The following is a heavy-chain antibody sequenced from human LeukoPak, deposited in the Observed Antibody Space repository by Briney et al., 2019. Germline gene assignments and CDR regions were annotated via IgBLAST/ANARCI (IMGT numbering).Heavy chain of an antibody. CDR2: IIPIFGTA. CDR3: ARVATSFCGMDV. V-gene: IGHV1-69*13. J-gene: IGHJ6*02. CDR1: GGTFSSYA. D-gene: IGHD2-15*01. Sequence: SMKVSCKASGGTFSSYAISWVRQAPGQGLEWMGGIIPIFGTANYAQKFQGRVTITADESTSTAYMELSSLRSEDTAVYYCARVATSFCGMDVWGQGTTVTVSS.